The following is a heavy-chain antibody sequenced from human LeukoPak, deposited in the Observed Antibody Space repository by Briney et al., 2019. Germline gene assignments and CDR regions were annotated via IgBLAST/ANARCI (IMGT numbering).Heavy chain of an antibody. Sequence: SGGSLRLSCAASGFTFSSYAMSWVRQAPGKGVEWVSAISGSGGSTYHADSVKGRVTISRENSKNTMYLQMNSLRAEDTAVYYCAXEWVVAYVFDYWGQGXLVTV. CDR2: ISGSGGST. V-gene: IGHV3-23*01. CDR1: GFTFSSYA. J-gene: IGHJ4*02. D-gene: IGHD2-15*01. CDR3: AXEWVVAYVFDY.